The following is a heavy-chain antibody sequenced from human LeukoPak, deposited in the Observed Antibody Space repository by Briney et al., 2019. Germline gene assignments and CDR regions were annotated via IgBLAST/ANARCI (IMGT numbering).Heavy chain of an antibody. J-gene: IGHJ5*02. Sequence: SETLSLTCTVCGGSISSSSYYWGWIRQPPGKGLEWIGSIYYSGSTYYNPSLKSRVTISVDTSKNQFSLKLSSVTAADTAVYYCASQHGYDFWSGYYDSWGQGTLVTVSS. D-gene: IGHD3-3*01. CDR3: ASQHGYDFWSGYYDS. CDR2: IYYSGST. V-gene: IGHV4-39*01. CDR1: GGSISSSSYY.